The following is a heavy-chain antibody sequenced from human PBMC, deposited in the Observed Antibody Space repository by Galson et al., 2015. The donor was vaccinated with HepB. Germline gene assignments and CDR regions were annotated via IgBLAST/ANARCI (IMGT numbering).Heavy chain of an antibody. CDR2: INTNTGNP. J-gene: IGHJ5*02. CDR1: GYTFTSYA. CDR3: ARDRSNYVGRRIAWFDP. D-gene: IGHD4-11*01. V-gene: IGHV7-4-1*02. Sequence: SCKASGYTFTSYAMNWVRQAPGQGLEWMGWINTNTGNPTYAQGFTGRFVFSLDTSVSTAYLQISSLKAEDTAVYYCARDRSNYVGRRIAWFDPWGQGTLVTVSS.